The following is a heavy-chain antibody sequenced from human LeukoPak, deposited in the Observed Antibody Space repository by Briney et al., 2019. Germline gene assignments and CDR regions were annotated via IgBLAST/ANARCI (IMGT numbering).Heavy chain of an antibody. V-gene: IGHV3-74*01. J-gene: IGHJ4*02. CDR1: GFTFSAYW. CDR3: ARDVLR. CDR2: INTDGSSA. D-gene: IGHD5/OR15-5a*01. Sequence: GGSLRLSCAASGFTFSAYWMHWVRQAPGKGLVWVSHINTDGSSATYADSVKGRFTISRDNAKNTLYLQMNSLRPEDTAVYYCARDVLRRGQGILVTVSS.